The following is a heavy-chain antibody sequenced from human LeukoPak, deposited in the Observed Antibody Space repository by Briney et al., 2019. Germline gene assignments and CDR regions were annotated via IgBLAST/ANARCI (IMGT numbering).Heavy chain of an antibody. CDR1: GYSISSDCY. CDR2: IYHSGYT. D-gene: IGHD3-22*01. V-gene: IGHV4-38-2*02. CDR3: ARAPRDSNGYYMRSFDS. Sequence: PSETLSLTCSVSGYSISSDCYWAWIRQPPGQGLEWIGGIYHSGYTCYYPSLKSRVTLSVDTSKNQFSLRLSSVTAADTAVYYCARAPRDSNGYYMRSFDSWGQGTLVIVSS. J-gene: IGHJ4*02.